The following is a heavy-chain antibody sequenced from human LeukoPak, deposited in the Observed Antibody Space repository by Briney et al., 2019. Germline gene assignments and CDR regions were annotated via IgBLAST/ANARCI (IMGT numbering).Heavy chain of an antibody. CDR1: GLTFSSYA. CDR3: ARGPIAVAGIFDY. J-gene: IGHJ4*02. CDR2: ISYDGSNK. Sequence: GGSLRLSCAASGLTFSSYAMHWVRQAPGKGLEWVAVISYDGSNKYYADSVKGRFTISRDNSKNTLYLQMNSLRAEDTAVYYCARGPIAVAGIFDYWGQGTLVTVSS. D-gene: IGHD6-19*01. V-gene: IGHV3-30*04.